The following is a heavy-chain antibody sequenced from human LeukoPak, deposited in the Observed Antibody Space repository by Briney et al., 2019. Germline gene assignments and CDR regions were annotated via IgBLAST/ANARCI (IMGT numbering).Heavy chain of an antibody. J-gene: IGHJ4*02. CDR1: GSTFSSYA. D-gene: IGHD6-19*01. V-gene: IGHV3-23*01. CDR2: ISGSGGST. Sequence: GGSLRLSCAASGSTFSSYAMSWVRQAPGRGLEWVSAISGSGGSTYYADSVKGRFTISRDNSKNTLYLQMNSLRTEDTAVYYCAKLPTVAATIAGSGYWGQGTLVTVSS. CDR3: AKLPTVAATIAGSGY.